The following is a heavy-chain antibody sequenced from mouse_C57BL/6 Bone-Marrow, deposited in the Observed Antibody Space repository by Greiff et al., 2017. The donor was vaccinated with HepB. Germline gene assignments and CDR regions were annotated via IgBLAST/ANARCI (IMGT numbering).Heavy chain of an antibody. CDR3: ARRAYYSNLYWYFDV. CDR1: GYTFTSYD. CDR2: IYPRDGST. D-gene: IGHD2-5*01. Sequence: QVQLQQSGPELVKPGASVKLSCKASGYTFTSYDINWVKQRPGQGLEWIGWIYPRDGSTKYNEKFKGKATLTVDTSSSTAYMELHSLTSEDSAVYFCARRAYYSNLYWYFDVWGTGTTVTVSS. V-gene: IGHV1-85*01. J-gene: IGHJ1*03.